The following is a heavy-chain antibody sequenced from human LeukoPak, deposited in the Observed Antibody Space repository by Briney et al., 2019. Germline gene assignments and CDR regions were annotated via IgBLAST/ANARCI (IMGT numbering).Heavy chain of an antibody. CDR2: IYSNGDT. CDR1: GGPITRSAYY. CDR3: TSRGFRLPLDAFDV. J-gene: IGHJ3*01. V-gene: IGHV4-39*01. D-gene: IGHD5-24*01. Sequence: PSETLSLTCTVSGGPITRSAYYWVWVRQSPGRGLEWLGSIYSNGDTYYNPSFESPVTIAIETSTNQFSLKMTSVTAADTAAYYCTSRGFRLPLDAFDVWGQGTRVAVSS.